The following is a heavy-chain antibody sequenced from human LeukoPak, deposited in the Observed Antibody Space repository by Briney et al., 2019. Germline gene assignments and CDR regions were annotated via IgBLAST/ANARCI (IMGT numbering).Heavy chain of an antibody. Sequence: GGSLRLSCTVSGFTVSSNSMSWVRQAPGKGLEWVSFIYSGTTHYSDSVKGRFTTSRDSSKNTLYLQMNSLRAEDTAVYYCARRAGAYSHPYDYWGQGTLVTVSS. CDR3: ARRAGAYSHPYDY. D-gene: IGHD4/OR15-4a*01. J-gene: IGHJ4*02. CDR1: GFTVSSNS. CDR2: IYSGTT. V-gene: IGHV3-53*01.